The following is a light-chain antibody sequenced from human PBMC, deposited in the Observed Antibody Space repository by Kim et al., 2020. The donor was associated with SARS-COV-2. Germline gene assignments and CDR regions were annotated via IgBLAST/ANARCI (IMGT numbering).Light chain of an antibody. V-gene: IGLV3-1*01. CDR3: QAWDSAPVI. Sequence: SYELTQPPSVSVSPGQTTSITSSADKLGDKYVSWYRQRPGQSPLVVIYQDNKRPPRIPERFPGSNPGNTATQTISGTQAMDEADYYCQAWDSAPVIFGGG. CDR1: KLGDKY. CDR2: QDN. J-gene: IGLJ2*01.